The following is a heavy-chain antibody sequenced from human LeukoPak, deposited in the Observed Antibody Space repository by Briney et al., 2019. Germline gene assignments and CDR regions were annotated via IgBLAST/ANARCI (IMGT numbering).Heavy chain of an antibody. D-gene: IGHD5-24*01. CDR3: ASGNMATITGIDY. CDR1: GFTFSSYA. J-gene: IGHJ4*02. CDR2: ISYDGSNK. Sequence: PGRSLRLSCAASGFTFSSYAMHWVRQAPGKGLEWVAVISYDGSNKYYADSVKGRFTISRDNSKNTLYLQMNSLRAEDTAVYYCASGNMATITGIDYWGQGTLVTVSS. V-gene: IGHV3-30-3*01.